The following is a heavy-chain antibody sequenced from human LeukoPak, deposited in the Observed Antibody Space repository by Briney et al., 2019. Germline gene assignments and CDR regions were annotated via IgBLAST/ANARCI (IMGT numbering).Heavy chain of an antibody. V-gene: IGHV4-59*11. Sequence: SGTLSLTCAVSGVPISNDQWWTWVRQSPGKGLEWIGYIYYSGSTNYNPSLKSRVTISVDTSKNQFSLKLSSVTAADTAVYYCANSLWFGELIAFDIWGQGTMVTVSS. J-gene: IGHJ3*02. CDR2: IYYSGST. CDR1: GVPISNDQ. D-gene: IGHD3-10*01. CDR3: ANSLWFGELIAFDI.